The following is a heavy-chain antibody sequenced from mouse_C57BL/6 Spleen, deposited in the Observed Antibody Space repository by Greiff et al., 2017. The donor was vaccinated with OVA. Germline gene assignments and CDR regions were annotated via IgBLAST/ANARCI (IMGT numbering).Heavy chain of an antibody. D-gene: IGHD3-1*01. V-gene: IGHV1-50*01. CDR1: GYTFTSYW. J-gene: IGHJ2*01. CDR2: IDPSDSYT. Sequence: VQLQQPGAELVKPGASVKLSCKASGYTFTSYWMQWVKQRPGQGLEWIGEIDPSDSYTNYNQKFKGKATLTVDTSSSTAYMQLSSLTSEDSAVYYCARSGSEDFDYWGQGTTLTVSS. CDR3: ARSGSEDFDY.